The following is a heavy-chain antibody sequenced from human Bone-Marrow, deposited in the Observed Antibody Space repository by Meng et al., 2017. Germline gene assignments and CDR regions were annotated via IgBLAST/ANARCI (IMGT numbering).Heavy chain of an antibody. D-gene: IGHD3-9*01. V-gene: IGHV3-74*03. Sequence: EVSLRGSGGGLVQPGGSLRLSCAASGFTFSSYNMHWVRQTPGEGLVWVSRINTDASITTYADSVKGRFTISRDDAKNTVYLQMNSLRAEDTAVYYCARDADWVIFDHWGQGALVTVSS. J-gene: IGHJ4*02. CDR3: ARDADWVIFDH. CDR2: INTDASIT. CDR1: GFTFSSYN.